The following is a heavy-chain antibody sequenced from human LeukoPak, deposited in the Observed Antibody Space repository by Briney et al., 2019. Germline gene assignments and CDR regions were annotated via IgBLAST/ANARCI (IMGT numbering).Heavy chain of an antibody. CDR1: GGSFSGYY. CDR2: INHSGST. Sequence: PSETLSLTCAVYGGSFSGYYWSWIRQPPGKGLEWIGGINHSGSTNYNLSLKSPVTISVDTSKNQFSLKRSSVTAADTAVYYRARSPRWDYWGQGTLVTVSS. V-gene: IGHV4-34*01. J-gene: IGHJ4*02. D-gene: IGHD4-23*01. CDR3: ARSPRWDY.